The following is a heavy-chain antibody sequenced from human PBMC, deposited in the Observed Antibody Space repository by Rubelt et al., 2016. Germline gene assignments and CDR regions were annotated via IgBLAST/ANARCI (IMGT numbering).Heavy chain of an antibody. CDR1: DDSISSSDFY. Sequence: QLQLQESGPGLVKPSETLSLTCSVSDDSISSSDFYWAWIRQSPGKGLEWIGSSYFSGTTYYTPALRGRVSMSLITSRRQLSLKVNSVTVADTARYYCTRHVRSAGRAQYFDQWGQGIEVIVSS. J-gene: IGHJ4*02. CDR3: TRHVRSAGRAQYFDQ. V-gene: IGHV4-39*01. CDR2: SYFSGTT. D-gene: IGHD2-15*01.